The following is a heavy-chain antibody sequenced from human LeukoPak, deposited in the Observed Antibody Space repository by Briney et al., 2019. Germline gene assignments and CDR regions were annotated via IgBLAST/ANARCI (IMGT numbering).Heavy chain of an antibody. D-gene: IGHD3-10*01. CDR1: GYTFTTCY. CDR3: ARSVYGSGTSGGY. Sequence: ASVKVSCKASGYTFTTCYMHWVRQAPGQGLECMGIINPSGGSTSYAQKLQGRVTMTRDTSTSTVYMELSSLISEDTAVYYCARSVYGSGTSGGYWGQGTLVTVSS. CDR2: INPSGGST. V-gene: IGHV1-46*01. J-gene: IGHJ4*02.